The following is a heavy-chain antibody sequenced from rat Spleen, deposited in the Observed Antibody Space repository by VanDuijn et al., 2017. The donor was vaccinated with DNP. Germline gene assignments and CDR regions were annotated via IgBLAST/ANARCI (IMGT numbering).Heavy chain of an antibody. CDR3: ARHRTIMPYYYVMDA. V-gene: IGHV5-7*01. J-gene: IGHJ4*01. CDR1: GFTFSDYY. D-gene: IGHD1-12*01. CDR2: ISYDGSSS. Sequence: EVQLVESGGGLVQPGRSLKLSCAVSGFTFSDYYMVWVRQAPTKGLEWVATISYDGSSSYYRDSVKGRFTISRDNAKTTLYLQMDSLRSEDTATYYCARHRTIMPYYYVMDAWGQGASVTVSS.